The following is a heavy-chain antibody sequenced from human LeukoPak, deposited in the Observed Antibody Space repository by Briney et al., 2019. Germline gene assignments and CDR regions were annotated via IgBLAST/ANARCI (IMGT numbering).Heavy chain of an antibody. Sequence: PSETLSLTCTVSGGSLNNYYWSWFRQPPGKRLEWIGYIYYTGSANYNTSLKSRVTISVDTSKNQFSLKLSSVTAADTAVYYCARHVGYSYGASAFDIWGQGTMVTVSS. CDR1: GGSLNNYY. J-gene: IGHJ3*02. CDR3: ARHVGYSYGASAFDI. D-gene: IGHD5-18*01. V-gene: IGHV4-59*08. CDR2: IYYTGSA.